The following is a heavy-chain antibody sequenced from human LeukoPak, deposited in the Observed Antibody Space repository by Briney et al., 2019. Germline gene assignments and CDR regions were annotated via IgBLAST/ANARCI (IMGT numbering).Heavy chain of an antibody. CDR3: AKHLSGTYSFDS. Sequence: GGSLRLSCAVSGVTLSNYGMSWVRQAPGKGLEWVSAFGGGGATYYADSVKGRFTISRDNSKNTLYLQMNSLRAEDTALYYCAKHLSGTYSFDSWGQGTLVIVSS. CDR2: FGGGGAT. V-gene: IGHV3-23*01. D-gene: IGHD1-26*01. J-gene: IGHJ4*02. CDR1: GVTLSNYG.